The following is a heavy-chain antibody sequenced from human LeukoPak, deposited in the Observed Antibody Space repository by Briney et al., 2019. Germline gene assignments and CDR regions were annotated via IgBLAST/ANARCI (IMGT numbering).Heavy chain of an antibody. CDR1: GFTFDDYA. J-gene: IGHJ5*02. Sequence: GGSLRLSCAASGFTFDDYAMHWVRHAPGKGLEWVSGISWNSGSIGYADSVKGRFTISRDNAKNSLYLQMNSLRAEDTALYYCAKDKGRGSGSSNWFDPWGQGTLVTVSS. D-gene: IGHD3-10*01. CDR3: AKDKGRGSGSSNWFDP. CDR2: ISWNSGSI. V-gene: IGHV3-9*01.